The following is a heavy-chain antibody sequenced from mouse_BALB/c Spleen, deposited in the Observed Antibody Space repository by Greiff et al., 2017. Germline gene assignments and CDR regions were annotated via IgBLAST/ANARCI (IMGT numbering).Heavy chain of an antibody. CDR3: ARKGGAMDY. Sequence: EVKLVESGGGLVQPGGSRKLSCAASGFTFSSFGMHWVRQAPEKGLEWVAYISSGSSTSDYADTVKGRFTFSRDNPKNTLFLQLTSLRSEDTAMYYCARKGGAMDYWGQGTSVTVSS. CDR1: GFTFSSFG. J-gene: IGHJ4*01. CDR2: ISSGSSTS. V-gene: IGHV5-17*02.